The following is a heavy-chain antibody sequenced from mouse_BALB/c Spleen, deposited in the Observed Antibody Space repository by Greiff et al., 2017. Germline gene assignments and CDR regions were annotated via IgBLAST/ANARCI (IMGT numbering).Heavy chain of an antibody. CDR3: ARWGGGYFDY. V-gene: IGHV1S137*01. Sequence: VKLVESGAELVRPGVSVKISCKGSGYTFTDYAMHWVKQSHAKSLEWIGVISTYYGDASYNQKFKGKATMTVDKSSSTAYMELARLTSEDSAIYYCARWGGGYFDYWGQGTTLTVSS. CDR2: ISTYYGDA. CDR1: GYTFTDYA. J-gene: IGHJ2*01.